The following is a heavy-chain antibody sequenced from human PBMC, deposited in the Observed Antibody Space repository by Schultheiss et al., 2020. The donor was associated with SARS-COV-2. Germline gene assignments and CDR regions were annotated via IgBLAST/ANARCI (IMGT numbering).Heavy chain of an antibody. V-gene: IGHV1-69*05. CDR1: GGTFSSYA. CDR3: ARDHGFYYGSNWFDP. J-gene: IGHJ5*02. D-gene: IGHD3-10*01. Sequence: KISCKASGGTFSSYAISWVRQAPGQGLEWMGGIIPIFGTANYAQKLQGRVTMTTDTSTSTAYMELRSLRSDDTAVYYCARDHGFYYGSNWFDPWGQGTLVTVSS. CDR2: IIPIFGTA.